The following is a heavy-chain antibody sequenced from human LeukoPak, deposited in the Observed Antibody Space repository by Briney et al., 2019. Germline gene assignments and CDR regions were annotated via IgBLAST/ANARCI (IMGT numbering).Heavy chain of an antibody. CDR2: INAGNGNT. D-gene: IGHD5-18*01. CDR1: GYTFTSYA. V-gene: IGHV1-3*01. Sequence: ASVKVSCKASGYTFTSYAMHWVRQAPGQRLEWMGWINAGNGNTKYSQKFQGRVTITRDTSASIAYMELSSLRSEDTAVYYCARDRWSSGIQLFYWGQGTLVTVSS. J-gene: IGHJ4*02. CDR3: ARDRWSSGIQLFY.